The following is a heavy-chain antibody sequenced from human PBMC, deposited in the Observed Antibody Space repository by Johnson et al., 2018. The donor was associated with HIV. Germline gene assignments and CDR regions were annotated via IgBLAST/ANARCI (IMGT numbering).Heavy chain of an antibody. CDR3: ARDRDFESARHAFDI. J-gene: IGHJ3*02. V-gene: IGHV3-7*05. CDR2: IKQDGSEK. CDR1: GFTFSSYW. Sequence: VQLVESGGGVIRPGGSQRLACAASGFTFSSYWMSWVRQAPGKGLEWVANIKQDGSEKYYVDSVKGRFTISRDNAKNSLYLQMNSLRAEDTALYYCARDRDFESARHAFDIWGQGTMVTVSS.